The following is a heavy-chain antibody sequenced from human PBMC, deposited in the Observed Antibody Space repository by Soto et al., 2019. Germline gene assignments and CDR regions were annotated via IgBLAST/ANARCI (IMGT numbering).Heavy chain of an antibody. CDR2: IYHSGST. V-gene: IGHV4-4*02. J-gene: IGHJ3*02. CDR1: GGSISSSNW. Sequence: SETLSLTCAVSGGSISSSNWWSWVRQPPGKGLEWIGEIYHSGSTNYNPSLKCRVTISVDNSKNQFSLKLSSVTAADTAVYYCARNIAAAARGGAFDIWGQGTMVTVSS. CDR3: ARNIAAAARGGAFDI. D-gene: IGHD6-13*01.